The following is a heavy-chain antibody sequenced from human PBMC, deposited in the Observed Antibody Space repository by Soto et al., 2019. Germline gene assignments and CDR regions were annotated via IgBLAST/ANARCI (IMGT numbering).Heavy chain of an antibody. J-gene: IGHJ5*02. CDR1: GYTFSTYG. Sequence: QVQLVQSGAEVKKPGASVKVSCKASGYTFSTYGFSWVRQAPGQGLEWMGWIGAYNDDTNYAQNFQGRVTMTTDTSTTTSYMELRNPRSDDTAVYFCARDWRGAEGFHPWGQGTLVTVSS. CDR2: IGAYNDDT. V-gene: IGHV1-18*01. D-gene: IGHD3-3*01. CDR3: ARDWRGAEGFHP.